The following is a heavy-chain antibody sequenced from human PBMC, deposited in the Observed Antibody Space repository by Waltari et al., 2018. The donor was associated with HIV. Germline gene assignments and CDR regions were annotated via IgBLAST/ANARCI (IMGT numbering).Heavy chain of an antibody. CDR1: GYPFTSYA. J-gene: IGHJ4*02. V-gene: IGHV1-3*01. CDR3: ARDIPRMGIDY. Sequence: QVQLVQSGAEVKKPGASVKVSCKASGYPFTSYAMHWVRQAPGQRLEWMGGINAGNGNTKYSHKFQGRVTITRDTSASTAYMELSSLRSEDTAVYYCARDIPRMGIDYWGQGTLVTVSS. D-gene: IGHD2-15*01. CDR2: INAGNGNT.